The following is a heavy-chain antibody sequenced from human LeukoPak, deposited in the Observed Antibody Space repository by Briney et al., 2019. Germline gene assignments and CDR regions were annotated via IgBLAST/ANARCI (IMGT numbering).Heavy chain of an antibody. V-gene: IGHV3-23*01. CDR2: IIDSGDIT. Sequence: GGSLRLACTASGFTFNNYAIYWVRQAPGKGLEWVAGIIDSGDITYYANSVKGRFTISRDNSKNTLYLQMNSLRAEDTAVYYCAKLGGQEVYNYYVGVWGKGTTVAVSS. J-gene: IGHJ6*03. CDR1: GFTFNNYA. D-gene: IGHD3-16*01. CDR3: AKLGGQEVYNYYVGV.